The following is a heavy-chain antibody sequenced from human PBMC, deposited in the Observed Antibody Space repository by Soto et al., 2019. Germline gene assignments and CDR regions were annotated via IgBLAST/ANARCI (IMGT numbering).Heavy chain of an antibody. CDR1: GFTFSTHG. D-gene: IGHD2-15*01. J-gene: IGHJ6*02. CDR3: AKDLSGARWYYDALDV. Sequence: SLRLSCEVSGFTFSTHGMHWVRQAPGKGLEWVASTSYDGTNKYYARSVQGRFTMSRENSMKTLYLQMNSLRTEDTAVYYCAKDLSGARWYYDALDVWGQGTTVTVSS. CDR2: TSYDGTNK. V-gene: IGHV3-30*18.